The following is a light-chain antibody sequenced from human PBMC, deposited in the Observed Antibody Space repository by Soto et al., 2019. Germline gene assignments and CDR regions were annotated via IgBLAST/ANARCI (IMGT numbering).Light chain of an antibody. CDR2: GAS. V-gene: IGKV3-20*01. CDR1: PSLSSSY. Sequence: LKHSGCTLSCNPPERAPLSCRVRPSLSSSYLAWYQQKPCQGPRLLIYGASSRATGIPDRFSGGGSGTDFTLTISFLQAEECTMYWCQGFGSHPNTFGRG. J-gene: IGKJ5*01. CDR3: QGFGSHPNT.